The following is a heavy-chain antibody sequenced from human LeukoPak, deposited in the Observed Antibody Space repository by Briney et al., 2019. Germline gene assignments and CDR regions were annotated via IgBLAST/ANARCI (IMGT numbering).Heavy chain of an antibody. V-gene: IGHV3-13*01. CDR2: IGIAGDT. Sequence: GGSLRLSCAASGFPFSNHDMHWVRQSAEKGLVWVSRIGIAGDTFSLGSVKGRFTVSRENAKNSLYLQMNNLRAEDTAVYYCARARHLAGYRNTWYDYWGQGTLVTVSS. D-gene: IGHD6-13*01. J-gene: IGHJ4*02. CDR3: ARARHLAGYRNTWYDY. CDR1: GFPFSNHD.